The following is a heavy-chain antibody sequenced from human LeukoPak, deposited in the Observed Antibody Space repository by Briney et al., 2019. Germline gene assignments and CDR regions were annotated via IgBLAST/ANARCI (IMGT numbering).Heavy chain of an antibody. CDR2: ISAYNSNT. J-gene: IGHJ4*02. CDR3: ARDRPEGWNYVRFDY. V-gene: IGHV1-18*01. CDR1: GYTFTSYG. D-gene: IGHD1-7*01. Sequence: GASVKVSCKASGYTFTSYGISWVRQAPGQGLEWMGWISAYNSNTNYAQKLQGRVTMTTDTSTSTAYMELRSLRSDDTAVYYCARDRPEGWNYVRFDYWGQGTLVTVSS.